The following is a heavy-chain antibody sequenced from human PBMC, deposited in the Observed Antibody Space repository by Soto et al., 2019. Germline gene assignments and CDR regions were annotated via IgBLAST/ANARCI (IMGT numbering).Heavy chain of an antibody. V-gene: IGHV4-59*08. CDR3: ARRWGRTFDY. Sequence: SETLALTCTVYGSCMSRCYCRMMPHPPGKVLEWIGYIYYSGSTNYNPSRKSRVTISVDTSKNQFSLKLSSVTAADTAVYYCARRWGRTFDYWGQGTLVTVSS. CDR2: IYYSGST. CDR1: GSCMSRCY. D-gene: IGHD7-27*01. J-gene: IGHJ4*02.